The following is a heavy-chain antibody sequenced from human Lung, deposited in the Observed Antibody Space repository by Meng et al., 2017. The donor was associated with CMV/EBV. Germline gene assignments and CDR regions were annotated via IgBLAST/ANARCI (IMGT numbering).Heavy chain of an antibody. CDR2: IYQSGSN. J-gene: IGHJ4*02. CDR1: GGSRSSTNW. CDR3: ARADKVRFDY. Sequence: QLQLQGPGPGLATPTGTLSLTFAVYGGSRSSTNWWSLGRQPPGKVVEWIGEIYQSGSNNYNPSLKSRVSISVDKSTNQFFLKLISVTAADTAVYYCARADKVRFDYWGQGTLVTVSS. V-gene: IGHV4-4*02.